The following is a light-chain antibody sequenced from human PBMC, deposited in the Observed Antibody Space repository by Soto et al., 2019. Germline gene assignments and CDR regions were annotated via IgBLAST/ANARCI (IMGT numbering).Light chain of an antibody. J-gene: IGKJ1*01. CDR1: PSLLHSSNNKNY. Sequence: TPSADSLAVSLDERATIHGESGPSLLHSSNNKNYLAWYQQKPGQPPKLLIYGASTRESGVPDRFSGSGSGTDFTLTISSLQAEDFAVYYCQQYDNSPLTFGQGTKVDIK. CDR3: QQYDNSPLT. CDR2: GAS. V-gene: IGKV4-1*01.